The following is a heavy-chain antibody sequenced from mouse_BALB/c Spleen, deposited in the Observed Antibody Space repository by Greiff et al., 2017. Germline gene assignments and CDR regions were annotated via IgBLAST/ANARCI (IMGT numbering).Heavy chain of an antibody. CDR2: ISSGGST. Sequence: EVMLVESGGGLVKPGGSLKLSCAASGFTFSSYAMSWVRQTPEKRLEWVASISSGGSTYYPDSVKGRFTISRDNARNILYLQMSSLRSEDTAMYYCAREVVYYGSSHFDYWGQGTTLTVSS. D-gene: IGHD1-1*01. V-gene: IGHV5-6-5*01. CDR3: AREVVYYGSSHFDY. J-gene: IGHJ2*01. CDR1: GFTFSSYA.